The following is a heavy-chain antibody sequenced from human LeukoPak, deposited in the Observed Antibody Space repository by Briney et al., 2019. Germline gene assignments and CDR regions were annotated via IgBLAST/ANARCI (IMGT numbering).Heavy chain of an antibody. CDR2: ISAYTGDT. V-gene: IGHV1-18*01. Sequence: ASVKVSCKASGYTFTTYGVGWVRQAPGQGREWMGWISAYTGDTSYAQKLQGRVTMTTDTSTSTAYMELRSLRSDDTAVYYCARTPRYDFWSGYLFDYWGQGTLVTVSS. J-gene: IGHJ4*02. CDR3: ARTPRYDFWSGYLFDY. D-gene: IGHD3-3*01. CDR1: GYTFTTYG.